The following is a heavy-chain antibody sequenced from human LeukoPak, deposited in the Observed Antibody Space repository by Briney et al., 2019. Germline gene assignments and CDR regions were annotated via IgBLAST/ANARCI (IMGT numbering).Heavy chain of an antibody. CDR1: GGSVSSGTYY. V-gene: IGHV4-61*01. CDR3: ARYNWNTWFDP. Sequence: SETLSLTCTVSGGSVSSGTYYWSWIRRSPGKGLEWIGYIHYSGPTNYSPFLRSRVTIPLDTSKNQVSLKLSSVTAADTAIYYCARYNWNTWFDPWGQGTLVTVSS. D-gene: IGHD1/OR15-1a*01. CDR2: IHYSGPT. J-gene: IGHJ5*02.